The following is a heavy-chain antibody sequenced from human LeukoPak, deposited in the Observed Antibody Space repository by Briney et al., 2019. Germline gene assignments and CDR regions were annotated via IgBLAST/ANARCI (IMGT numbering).Heavy chain of an antibody. V-gene: IGHV1-2*02. Sequence: GSVSVSCKASGYTFTGYYIHWVRQAPGQGVEWMGWIYPYSGDTNYAQTFQGRVTMTRDTSITTSYMELSSLKSDDTAVYYCARDRHSGSSFDICYWGKG. CDR3: ARDRHSGSSFDICY. CDR2: IYPYSGDT. CDR1: GYTFTGYY. D-gene: IGHD6-6*01. J-gene: IGHJ4*02.